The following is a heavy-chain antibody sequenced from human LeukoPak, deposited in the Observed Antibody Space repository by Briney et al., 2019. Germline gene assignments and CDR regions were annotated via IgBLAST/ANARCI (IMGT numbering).Heavy chain of an antibody. V-gene: IGHV3-21*01. CDR1: GFTLRTYS. CDR2: ISGSSSFI. D-gene: IGHD3-22*01. Sequence: GGSLRLSCAASGFTLRTYSMNWVRQAPGKGLEWVSCISGSSSFIYYSDSVKGRFTISRDNAKNSVYPQMNSLRAEDTAVYYCASYYYDSSGSYWYHGMDVWGQGTTVTVSS. J-gene: IGHJ6*02. CDR3: ASYYYDSSGSYWYHGMDV.